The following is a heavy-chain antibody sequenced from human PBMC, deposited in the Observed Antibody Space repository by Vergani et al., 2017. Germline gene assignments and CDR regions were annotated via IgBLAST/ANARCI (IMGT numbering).Heavy chain of an antibody. CDR3: ARHGPLYYYDSSGYSSIDY. CDR1: GYSFTSYW. D-gene: IGHD3-22*01. CDR2: IDPSDSYT. J-gene: IGHJ4*02. V-gene: IGHV5-10-1*03. Sequence: EVQLVQSGAEVKTPGESLRISCKGSGYSFTSYWLSLVRQMPGKGLEWMGRIDPSDSYTNYSPSFQGHVTISADKAISTAYLQWSSLKASDTAMYSCARHGPLYYYDSSGYSSIDYWGQGTLVTVSS.